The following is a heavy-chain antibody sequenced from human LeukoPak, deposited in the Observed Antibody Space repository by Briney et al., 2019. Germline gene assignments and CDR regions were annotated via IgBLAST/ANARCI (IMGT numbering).Heavy chain of an antibody. CDR2: IYYSGST. V-gene: IGHV4-59*01. J-gene: IGHJ6*02. CDR1: GGSISSYY. D-gene: IGHD2-2*01. Sequence: SETLSLTCTVSGGSISSYYWSWIRQPPGKGLEWIGYIYYSGSTNYNPSLKSRVTISVDTSKNQFPLKLSSVTAADTAVYYCARARGYCSSTSCRPSYYGMDVWGQGTTVTVSS. CDR3: ARARGYCSSTSCRPSYYGMDV.